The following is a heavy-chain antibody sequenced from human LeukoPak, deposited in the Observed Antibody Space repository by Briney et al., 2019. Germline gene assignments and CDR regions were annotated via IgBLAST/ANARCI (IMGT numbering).Heavy chain of an antibody. D-gene: IGHD6-13*01. V-gene: IGHV4-61*02. CDR2: IYTSEST. CDR1: GGSISSSNYY. J-gene: IGHJ5*02. CDR3: ASFRSSSWYQAVNWFDP. Sequence: SETLSLTCSVSGGSISSSNYYWSWIRQPAGKGLEWIGRIYTSESTNYNPSLKSRVTISVDTSKNQFSLKLSSVTAADTAVYYCASFRSSSWYQAVNWFDPWGQGTLVTVSS.